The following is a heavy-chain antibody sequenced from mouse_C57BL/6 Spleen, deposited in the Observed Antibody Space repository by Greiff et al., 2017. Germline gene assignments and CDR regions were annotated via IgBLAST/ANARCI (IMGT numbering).Heavy chain of an antibody. Sequence: EVQLQQSGAELVRPGSSVKMSCKTSGYTFTSYGINWVKQRPGQGLEWIGYINIGNGYTEYNEKFKGKATLTSDTSSSTAYMQLSSLTSEDSAIYFCARSGDGYLTFDYWGQGTTLTVSS. V-gene: IGHV1-58*01. CDR3: ARSGDGYLTFDY. J-gene: IGHJ2*01. CDR2: INIGNGYT. D-gene: IGHD2-3*01. CDR1: GYTFTSYG.